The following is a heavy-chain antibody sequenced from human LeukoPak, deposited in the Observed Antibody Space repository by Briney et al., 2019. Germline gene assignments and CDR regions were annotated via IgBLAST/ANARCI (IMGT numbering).Heavy chain of an antibody. V-gene: IGHV6-1*01. Sequence: SQTHSLTCAISGDRVSSSSSAWNWIRQSASRGLEWRGRTYYRSKWHNAYPVSLRSRITINPDTSKNQFSLHLTSVSPEDTAVYYCASGTAANGMDVWGQGTTVTVSS. CDR3: ASGTAANGMDV. D-gene: IGHD1-1*01. CDR1: GDRVSSSSSA. CDR2: TYYRSKWHN. J-gene: IGHJ6*02.